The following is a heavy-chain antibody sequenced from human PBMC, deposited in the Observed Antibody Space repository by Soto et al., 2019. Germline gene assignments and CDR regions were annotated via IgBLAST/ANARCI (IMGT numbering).Heavy chain of an antibody. CDR1: GYTFTSYG. J-gene: IGHJ3*02. D-gene: IGHD2-21*02. CDR3: ARDRERYCGGDCRDAFDI. CDR2: ISAYNGNT. V-gene: IGHV1-18*01. Sequence: GASVKVSCKSSGYTFTSYGISWVRQAPGQGLEWMGWISAYNGNTNYAQKLQGRVTMTTDTSTSTAYMELRSLGSDDTAVYYCARDRERYCGGDCRDAFDIWGQGTMVNVSS.